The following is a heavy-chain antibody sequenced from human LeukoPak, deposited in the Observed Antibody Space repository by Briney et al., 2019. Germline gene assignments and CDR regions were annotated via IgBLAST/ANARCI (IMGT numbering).Heavy chain of an antibody. CDR2: ISSSSSCI. D-gene: IGHD5-12*01. V-gene: IGHV3-21*01. Sequence: AGGSLRLSCAASGFTFSSYSMNWVRQAPGKGLEWVSSISSSSSCIYYADSVKGRFTIFRDNAKNSLYLQMTSLRAEDTAVYYCGREWLGRRTDSFDIWGQGTMVTVSS. CDR3: GREWLGRRTDSFDI. CDR1: GFTFSSYS. J-gene: IGHJ3*02.